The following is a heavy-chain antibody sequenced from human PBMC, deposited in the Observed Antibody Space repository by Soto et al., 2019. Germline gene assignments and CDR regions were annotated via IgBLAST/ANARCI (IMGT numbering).Heavy chain of an antibody. V-gene: IGHV1-69*02. J-gene: IGHJ6*03. D-gene: IGHD2-2*01. Sequence: SVKVSCKASGGTFSSYTISWVRQAPGQGLEWMGRIIPILGIANYAQKFQGRVTITVDKSTSTAYMELSSLRSEDTAVYYCARGLRDCSSTSCYGHYYYMDVWGKGTTVTVSS. CDR1: GGTFSSYT. CDR2: IIPILGIA. CDR3: ARGLRDCSSTSCYGHYYYMDV.